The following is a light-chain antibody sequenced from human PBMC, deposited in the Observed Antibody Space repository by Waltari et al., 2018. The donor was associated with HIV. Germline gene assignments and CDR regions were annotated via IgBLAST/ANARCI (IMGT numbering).Light chain of an antibody. CDR1: SSNIGSNT. V-gene: IGLV1-44*01. CDR2: SNN. Sequence: QSVLTQPPSASGTPGQRVTISCSGSSSNIGSNTVNWYQQLPGTAPKLLIYSNNQRPPGGPDRFSGSKSGTSASLAISGLQSADEADYYCAAWDDSLNGGVFGGGTKLTVL. J-gene: IGLJ3*02. CDR3: AAWDDSLNGGV.